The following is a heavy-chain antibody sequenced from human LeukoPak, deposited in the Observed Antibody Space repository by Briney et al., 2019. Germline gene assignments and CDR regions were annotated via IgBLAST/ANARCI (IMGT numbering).Heavy chain of an antibody. J-gene: IGHJ4*02. CDR1: GFTFSSYS. CDR2: ISSSSSYI. D-gene: IGHD1-26*01. V-gene: IGHV3-21*01. CDR3: ARDKLVGPTQFDY. Sequence: GGSLRLSCAASGFTFSSYSMNWVRQAPGKGLEWVSSISSSSSYIYYADSVKGRFTISRDNAKNSLYLQMNSLRAEDTAVYYCARDKLVGPTQFDYWGQGTLVTVSS.